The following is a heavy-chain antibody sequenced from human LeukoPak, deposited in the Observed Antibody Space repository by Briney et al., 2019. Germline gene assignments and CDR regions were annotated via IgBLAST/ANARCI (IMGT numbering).Heavy chain of an antibody. D-gene: IGHD3-10*01. Sequence: ASVKVSCKASGYTFTGYYIHWVRRAPGQGLEWAGRINPNSGGTDYAQRFQGRVTMTWDTSISTAYMELSRLRSDDTAVYYCARDGANKVRGVHYFYMDVWGKGTTVTVSS. CDR1: GYTFTGYY. CDR3: ARDGANKVRGVHYFYMDV. J-gene: IGHJ6*03. CDR2: INPNSGGT. V-gene: IGHV1-2*06.